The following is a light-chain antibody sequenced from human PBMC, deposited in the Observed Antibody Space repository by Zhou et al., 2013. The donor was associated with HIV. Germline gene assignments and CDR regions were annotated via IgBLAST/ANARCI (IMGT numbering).Light chain of an antibody. Sequence: DIQLTQSPSFLSASVGDRVTITCRASQGINNYLAWYQQKPGKAPKLLIYAASTLQSGVPSRFSGSGSGTEFTLTISSLQPEDFATYYCQQLNSYPRFGQGTKLEIK. CDR2: AAS. CDR1: QGINNY. J-gene: IGKJ2*03. CDR3: QQLNSYPR. V-gene: IGKV1-9*01.